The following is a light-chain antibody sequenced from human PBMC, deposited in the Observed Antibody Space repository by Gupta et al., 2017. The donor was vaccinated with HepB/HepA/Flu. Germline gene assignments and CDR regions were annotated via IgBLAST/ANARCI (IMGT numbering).Light chain of an antibody. J-gene: IGKJ4*01. CDR1: QSVSNS. Sequence: EIVLTQSPATLSLSPGERASLSCRASQSVSNSLVWYQQKPGQAPRLLIYDASNRATGIPARFSGSGSGTDFTLTISSLEPEDFAVYYCQQRTSWHLTFGGGTKVEIK. V-gene: IGKV3-11*01. CDR2: DAS. CDR3: QQRTSWHLT.